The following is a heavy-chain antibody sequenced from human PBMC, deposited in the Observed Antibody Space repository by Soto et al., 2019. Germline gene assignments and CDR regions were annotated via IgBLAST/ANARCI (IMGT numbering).Heavy chain of an antibody. Sequence: SETLSLTCAVYGGSFSNYYWTWIRQPPGKGLEWIGEVSHTGSTNYNPSLKSRVTLSVDTSKNQFSLTLTSVTAADTSLYYCAGGDIYETGRYLNYWDQGVLVTVSS. CDR2: VSHTGST. J-gene: IGHJ4*02. D-gene: IGHD3-10*01. CDR1: GGSFSNYY. CDR3: AGGDIYETGRYLNY. V-gene: IGHV4-34*01.